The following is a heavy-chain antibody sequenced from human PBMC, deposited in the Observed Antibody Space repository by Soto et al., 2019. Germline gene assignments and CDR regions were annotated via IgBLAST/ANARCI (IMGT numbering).Heavy chain of an antibody. J-gene: IGHJ5*02. D-gene: IGHD1-7*01. CDR3: ARGRAKLELYNWFDP. V-gene: IGHV1-2*04. Sequence: ASVKVSCKASGYTFTGYYMHWVRQAPGQGLEWMGWINPNSGGTNYAQKFQGWVTMTGDTSISTAYMELSRLRSDDTAVYYCARGRAKLELYNWFDPWGQGTLVTVSS. CDR2: INPNSGGT. CDR1: GYTFTGYY.